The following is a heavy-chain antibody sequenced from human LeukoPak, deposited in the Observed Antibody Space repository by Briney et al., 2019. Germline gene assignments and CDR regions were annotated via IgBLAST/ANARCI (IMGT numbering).Heavy chain of an antibody. J-gene: IGHJ4*02. CDR3: ARGTVTNDPAFDY. CDR1: GGSFSGYY. Sequence: PSETLSLTCAVYGGSFSGYYWSWIRQPPGKGLEWIGEINHSGSTNYNPSLKSRVTISVDRSRSQFSLKLSSVTAADTAVYYCARGTVTNDPAFDYWGQGTLVTVSS. CDR2: INHSGST. D-gene: IGHD4-17*01. V-gene: IGHV4-34*01.